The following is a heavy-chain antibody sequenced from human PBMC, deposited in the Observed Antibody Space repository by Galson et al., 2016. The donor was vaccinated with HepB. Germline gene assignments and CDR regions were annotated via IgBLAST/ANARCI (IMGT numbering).Heavy chain of an antibody. V-gene: IGHV2-5*01. CDR1: GFSLTTPGVG. Sequence: PALVKPTQTLTLTCTFSGFSLTTPGVGVGXXRQHPEKAXEWLAFXYWNVDERYSPSLXXRLSITKXPSKNQVVXXMTNMDXVDTATYYCTRAVPAAPVNGXXXVWGQGTXXTVS. CDR3: TRAVPAAPVNGXXXV. CDR2: XYWNVDE. D-gene: IGHD2-2*01. J-gene: IGHJ3*01.